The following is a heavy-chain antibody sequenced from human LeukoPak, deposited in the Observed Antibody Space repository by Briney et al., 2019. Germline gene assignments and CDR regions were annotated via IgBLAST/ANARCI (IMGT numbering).Heavy chain of an antibody. D-gene: IGHD2-8*01. CDR2: ISYDGSNK. CDR1: GFTFSNYG. J-gene: IGHJ4*02. CDR3: AKVGASEWSIVLGPMKY. V-gene: IGHV3-30*18. Sequence: GGSLRLSCAASGFTFSNYGMHWVRQAPGKGLEWVAVISYDGSNKYYADSVKGRFTISRDNSKNTLHLQMSSLRAEDTAVYYCAKVGASEWSIVLGPMKYWGQGTLVSVSS.